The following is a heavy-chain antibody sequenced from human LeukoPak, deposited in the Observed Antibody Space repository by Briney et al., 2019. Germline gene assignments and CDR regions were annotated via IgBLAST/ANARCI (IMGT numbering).Heavy chain of an antibody. J-gene: IGHJ6*02. CDR1: GFTFSSYA. V-gene: IGHV3-30-3*01. CDR2: ISYDGSNK. Sequence: PGGSLRLSCAASGFTFSSYAMHWVRQAPGKGLEWVAVISYDGSNKYYADSVKGRFTISRDNSKNTLYLQMNSLRAEDTAVYYCARELRLGAVAPWYYYGMDVWGQGTTVTVSS. CDR3: ARELRLGAVAPWYYYGMDV. D-gene: IGHD6-19*01.